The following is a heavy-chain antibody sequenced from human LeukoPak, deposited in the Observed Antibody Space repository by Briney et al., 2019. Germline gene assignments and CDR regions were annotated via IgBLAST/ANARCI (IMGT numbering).Heavy chain of an antibody. V-gene: IGHV3-30*04. Sequence: GRSLRLSCADSGFTFSSYAMHWVRQAPGKGLEWVAVISYDGRDKYYADSVKGRVSLSRDNSKNILYLQMNSLRAEDTAIYYCARDQRGYRNGLPYYYHYGMDVWGQGTTVTVSS. CDR1: GFTFSSYA. CDR2: ISYDGRDK. CDR3: ARDQRGYRNGLPYYYHYGMDV. D-gene: IGHD5-18*01. J-gene: IGHJ6*02.